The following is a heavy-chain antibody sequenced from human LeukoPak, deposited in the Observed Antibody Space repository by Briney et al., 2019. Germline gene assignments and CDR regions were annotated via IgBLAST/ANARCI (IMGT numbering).Heavy chain of an antibody. J-gene: IGHJ4*02. D-gene: IGHD5-12*01. CDR3: ARDLVATY. Sequence: SETLSLTCTVSGGSISTYYWGWIRQPPGRRLEWIGCINYSGSTNYNPSLKSRVTISVDTSKKQFSLKLSSVTAADTAMYYCARDLVATYWGQGTLVTVSS. V-gene: IGHV4-59*01. CDR2: INYSGST. CDR1: GGSISTYY.